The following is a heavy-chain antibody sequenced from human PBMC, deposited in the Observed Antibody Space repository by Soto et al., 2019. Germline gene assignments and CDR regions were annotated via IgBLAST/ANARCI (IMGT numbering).Heavy chain of an antibody. J-gene: IGHJ5*02. V-gene: IGHV4-4*07. Sequence: ETLSLTCTFSGGAISVYYWTWIRQSAGKGLEWIGRIYSSGGTKYNPSLQSRVTMLLDTYKNQSSLRLTSVTAAGPAVYYCPRRQRFSVSFDPWGQGTLVTVSS. D-gene: IGHD3-3*01. CDR3: PRRQRFSVSFDP. CDR2: IYSSGGT. CDR1: GGAISVYY.